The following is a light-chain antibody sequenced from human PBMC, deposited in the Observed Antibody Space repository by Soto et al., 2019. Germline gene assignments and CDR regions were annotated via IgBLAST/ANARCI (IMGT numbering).Light chain of an antibody. CDR3: QNYNSVPLT. J-gene: IGKJ4*01. CDR1: QGIGND. Sequence: DIQMTQSPSSLSASVGDRVTITCRASQGIGNDLAWYQQKPGKVPKLLIYAASTLQSGVPSRFSGSGSGADFTLIISSLQPEDVATYYCQNYNSVPLTFGGGTKVEI. CDR2: AAS. V-gene: IGKV1-27*01.